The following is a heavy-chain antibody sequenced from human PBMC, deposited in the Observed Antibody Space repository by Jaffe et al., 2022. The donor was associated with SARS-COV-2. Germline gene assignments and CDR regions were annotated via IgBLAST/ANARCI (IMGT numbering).Heavy chain of an antibody. J-gene: IGHJ5*01. Sequence: EVQLLESGGGLVQPGGSLRLSCAASGFTFSSYAMSWVRQAPGKGLEWVSVISGSGDSTYYADSVKGRFTISRDNSENTLFLQMNSLRAEDTALYYCAKDFSSNWYCSDSWGQGTLVTVSS. CDR3: AKDFSSNWYCSDS. D-gene: IGHD6-13*01. CDR2: ISGSGDST. CDR1: GFTFSSYA. V-gene: IGHV3-23*01.